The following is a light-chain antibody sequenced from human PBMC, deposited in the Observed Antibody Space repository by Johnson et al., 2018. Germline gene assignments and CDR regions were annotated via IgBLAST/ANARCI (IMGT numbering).Light chain of an antibody. CDR3: GTWESRLSAGNV. J-gene: IGLJ1*01. CDR2: ENN. Sequence: QSVLTQPPSVSAAPGQKVTISCSGSSSNIGNNYVSWYQQLPGTAPKLLIYENNKRPSGIPDRFSGSKSGTSATLGITGLQTGDEADYECGTWESRLSAGNVFCTGTKVTVL. CDR1: SSNIGNNY. V-gene: IGLV1-51*02.